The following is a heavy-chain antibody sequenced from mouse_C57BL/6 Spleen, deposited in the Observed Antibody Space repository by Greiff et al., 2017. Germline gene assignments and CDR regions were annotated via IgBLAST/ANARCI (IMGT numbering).Heavy chain of an antibody. CDR1: GYTFTDYE. CDR2: IDPEPGGT. Sequence: QVQLQQSGAELVRPGASVKLSCKASGYTFTDYEMHWVKQTPVHGLEWIGAIDPEPGGTAYNRKFKGKAILTADKSSSTAYMELRTLTSEDSAVYYFTRDYYGSRDYAMNYWGQGTSVTVSS. J-gene: IGHJ4*01. D-gene: IGHD1-1*01. V-gene: IGHV1-15*01. CDR3: TRDYYGSRDYAMNY.